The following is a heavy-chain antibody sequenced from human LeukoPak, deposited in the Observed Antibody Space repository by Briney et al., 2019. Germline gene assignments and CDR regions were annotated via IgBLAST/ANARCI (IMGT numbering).Heavy chain of an antibody. Sequence: PSQTLSLTCTVSGGSISSGSYYWSWIRQPAGKGLEWIGRIYTSGSTNYNPSLKSRVTISVDTSKNQFSLKLSSVTAADTAVYYCARDEAGELNAFDIWGQGTMVTVSS. J-gene: IGHJ3*02. D-gene: IGHD1-26*01. V-gene: IGHV4-61*02. CDR1: GGSISSGSYY. CDR2: IYTSGST. CDR3: ARDEAGELNAFDI.